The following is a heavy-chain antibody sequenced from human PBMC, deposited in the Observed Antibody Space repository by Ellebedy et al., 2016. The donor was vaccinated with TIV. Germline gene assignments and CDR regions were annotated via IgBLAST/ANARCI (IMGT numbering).Heavy chain of an antibody. J-gene: IGHJ4*02. CDR2: ISGSGGST. CDR3: AKEGYSYGTDY. Sequence: AISGSGGSTYYADSVKGRFTISRDNSKNTLYLQMNSLRAEDTAVYYCAKEGYSYGTDYWGQGTLVTVSS. D-gene: IGHD5-18*01. V-gene: IGHV3-23*01.